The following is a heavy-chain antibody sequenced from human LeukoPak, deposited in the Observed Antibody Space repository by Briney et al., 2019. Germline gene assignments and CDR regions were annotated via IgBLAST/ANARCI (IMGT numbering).Heavy chain of an antibody. J-gene: IGHJ4*02. CDR1: GYTLIELP. V-gene: IGHV1-24*01. CDR3: ARGTSIAAAIFDY. D-gene: IGHD6-13*01. CDR2: FDPEDGET. Sequence: ASVKVSCKVSGYTLIELPMHWVRQAPGKGLEWMGGFDPEDGETIYAQKFQGRVTMTTDTSTSTAYMELRSLRSDDTAVYYCARGTSIAAAIFDYWGQGTLVTVSS.